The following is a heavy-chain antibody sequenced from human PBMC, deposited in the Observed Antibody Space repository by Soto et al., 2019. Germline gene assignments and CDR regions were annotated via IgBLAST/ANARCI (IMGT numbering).Heavy chain of an antibody. D-gene: IGHD3-22*01. Sequence: QVQLQESGPGLVKPSQTLSLTCTVSGGSISSGGYYWSWIRQHPGKGLEWIGYIYYSGSTYYNPSHKSRVTISVDTSKNQFSLKPSSVTAADTAVYYCARDHRYDSSGYYYGMDYWGQGTLVTVSS. CDR2: IYYSGST. CDR3: ARDHRYDSSGYYYGMDY. CDR1: GGSISSGGYY. J-gene: IGHJ4*02. V-gene: IGHV4-31*03.